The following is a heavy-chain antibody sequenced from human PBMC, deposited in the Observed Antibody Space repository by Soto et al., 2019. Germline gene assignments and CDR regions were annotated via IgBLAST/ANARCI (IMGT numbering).Heavy chain of an antibody. J-gene: IGHJ3*02. CDR1: GFTFSNAW. V-gene: IGHV3-15*01. Sequence: LRLSCATTGFTFSNAWMAWVRQAPGKGLEWVGRIKSIADGGTTNYAAPVKGRFSISRHDSENTLYLQMNSLRVEDTGIYYCHTPHGRNAFDIWGPGTVVTVSS. CDR3: HTPHGRNAFDI. D-gene: IGHD2-8*01. CDR2: IKSIADGGTT.